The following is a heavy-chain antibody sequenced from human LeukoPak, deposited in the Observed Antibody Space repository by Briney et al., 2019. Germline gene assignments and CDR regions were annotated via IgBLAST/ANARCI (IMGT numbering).Heavy chain of an antibody. CDR2: ISGSGGST. V-gene: IGHV3-23*01. Sequence: GGSLRLSCAASGFTFSSYAMSWVRQAPGKGLEWVSAISGSGGSTYYADSVKGRFTISRDNPKNTLYLQMNSLRAEDTAVYYCANSGYYSSFDYWGQGTLVTVSS. D-gene: IGHD3-22*01. CDR3: ANSGYYSSFDY. J-gene: IGHJ4*02. CDR1: GFTFSSYA.